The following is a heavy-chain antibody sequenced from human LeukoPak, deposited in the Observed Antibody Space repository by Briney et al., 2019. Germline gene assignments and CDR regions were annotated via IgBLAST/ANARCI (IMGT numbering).Heavy chain of an antibody. Sequence: ASVKVSCKASGYTFTGYYMHWVRQAPGQGLEWMGIINPSGGSTSYAQKFQGRVTMTRDTSTSTVYMELSSLRSEDTAVYYCAREGGYYDSSGYYFTYNWFDPWGQGTLVTVSS. D-gene: IGHD3-22*01. V-gene: IGHV1-46*01. J-gene: IGHJ5*02. CDR3: AREGGYYDSSGYYFTYNWFDP. CDR1: GYTFTGYY. CDR2: INPSGGST.